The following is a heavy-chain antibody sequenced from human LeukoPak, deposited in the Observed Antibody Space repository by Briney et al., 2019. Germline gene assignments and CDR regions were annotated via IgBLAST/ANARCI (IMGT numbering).Heavy chain of an antibody. CDR2: FYDSESS. CDR1: GGSISSGGSY. J-gene: IGHJ4*02. V-gene: IGHV4-31*03. Sequence: KTSQTLSLSCTVSGGSISSGGSYWTWIRRHPGNGLEWIGFFYDSESSYFNPSLKSRVSISVDTSRNQFSLNLTSVIAADTAVYYCARGSGGDNYGSYYFDSWGQGSLVTVSS. CDR3: ARGSGGDNYGSYYFDS. D-gene: IGHD5-18*01.